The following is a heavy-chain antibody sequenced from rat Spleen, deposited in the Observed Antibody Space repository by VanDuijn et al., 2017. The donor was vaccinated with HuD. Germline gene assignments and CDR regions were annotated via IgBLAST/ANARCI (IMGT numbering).Heavy chain of an antibody. CDR2: ISTGGGNT. CDR1: GFTYSNYV. V-gene: IGHV5S13*01. CDR3: AKDAQLGARGYFDY. Sequence: EVQLVESGGGLVQPGRSLKLSCAASGFTYSNYVMAWVRQAPTKGLEWVASISTGGGNTYYRDSVKGRFTISRDNAKNTLYLQMDSLRSEDTATYYCAKDAQLGARGYFDYWGQGVMVTVSS. J-gene: IGHJ2*01. D-gene: IGHD5-1*01.